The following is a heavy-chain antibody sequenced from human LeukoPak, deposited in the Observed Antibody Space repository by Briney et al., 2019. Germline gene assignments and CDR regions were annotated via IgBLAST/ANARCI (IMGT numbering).Heavy chain of an antibody. D-gene: IGHD6-13*01. CDR3: AKEGNSSSWVNYYYYGMDV. Sequence: GGSLRLSCAASGFTFSDYYMSWIRQAPGKGLEWVSYISSSGSTVYYADSVKGRFTISRDNSKNTLYLQMNSLRAEDTAVYYCAKEGNSSSWVNYYYYGMDVWGQGTTVTVSS. V-gene: IGHV3-11*04. CDR1: GFTFSDYY. J-gene: IGHJ6*02. CDR2: ISSSGSTV.